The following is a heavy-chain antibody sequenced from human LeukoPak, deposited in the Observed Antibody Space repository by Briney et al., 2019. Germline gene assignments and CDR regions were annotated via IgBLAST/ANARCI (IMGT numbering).Heavy chain of an antibody. Sequence: ASVKVSCKASGYTFTGYFMHWVRQAPGQGLEWMGWLSPNSGVTNYAQRFQGRVTMTRDTSISTAYMELSRLRSDDTAVYYCARDTYGGSLRPLHSWGQGTLVTVSS. D-gene: IGHD1-26*01. CDR1: GYTFTGYF. J-gene: IGHJ4*02. CDR2: LSPNSGVT. V-gene: IGHV1-2*02. CDR3: ARDTYGGSLRPLHS.